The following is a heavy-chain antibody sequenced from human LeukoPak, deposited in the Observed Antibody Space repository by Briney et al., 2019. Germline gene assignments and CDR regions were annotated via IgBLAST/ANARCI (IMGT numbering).Heavy chain of an antibody. V-gene: IGHV3-7*01. D-gene: IGHD6-13*01. CDR1: GFTFSIYY. Sequence: GRSLRLSCERSGFTFSIYYMSCARQAPGKGLEWQPNIKHDGNEKFYVDSVKGRFTVSRDDAKNSVFLQMNSLRADESAVYYCASGSSTWSTRGLYFDHWGQGALVTVSS. CDR2: IKHDGNEK. J-gene: IGHJ4*02. CDR3: ASGSSTWSTRGLYFDH.